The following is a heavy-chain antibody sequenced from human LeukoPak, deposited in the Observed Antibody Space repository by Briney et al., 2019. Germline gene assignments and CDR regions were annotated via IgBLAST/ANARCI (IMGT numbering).Heavy chain of an antibody. Sequence: SETLSLTCTVSSGSISSSSYYWGWIRQPPGKGLEWIGSIYYSGSTYYNPSLKSRVTISVDTSKNQFSLKLSSVTAADTAVYYCARGVRSGSYYFDYWGQGTLVTVSS. CDR2: IYYSGST. V-gene: IGHV4-39*07. CDR3: ARGVRSGSYYFDY. CDR1: SGSISSSSYY. D-gene: IGHD1-26*01. J-gene: IGHJ4*02.